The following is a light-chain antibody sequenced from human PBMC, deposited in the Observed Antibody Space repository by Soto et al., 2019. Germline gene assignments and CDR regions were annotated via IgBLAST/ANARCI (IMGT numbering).Light chain of an antibody. Sequence: EIVLTQSPATLSLSPGERATLSCRASQSVNTYLGWYQQKPGQAPRLLIYGASSRATGIPDRFSGSGSGTDFTLTISRLEPEDFAVYYCQQYGSSPRTFGQGTKVDTK. CDR2: GAS. V-gene: IGKV3-20*01. CDR1: QSVNTY. CDR3: QQYGSSPRT. J-gene: IGKJ1*01.